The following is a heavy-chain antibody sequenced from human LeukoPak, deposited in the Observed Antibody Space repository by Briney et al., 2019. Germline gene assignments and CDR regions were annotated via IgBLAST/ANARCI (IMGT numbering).Heavy chain of an antibody. J-gene: IGHJ4*02. V-gene: IGHV3-23*01. CDR2: ISGSGGST. CDR1: GFTFSSYA. D-gene: IGHD2-15*01. Sequence: GGSLRLSCAASGFTFSSYAMSWVRQAPGKGLEWVSAISGSGGSTYYADSVKGRFTISRDNSKNTLYLQMNSLRAEDTAVCYCAKDPLRGFAIYYFDYWGQGTLVTVSS. CDR3: AKDPLRGFAIYYFDY.